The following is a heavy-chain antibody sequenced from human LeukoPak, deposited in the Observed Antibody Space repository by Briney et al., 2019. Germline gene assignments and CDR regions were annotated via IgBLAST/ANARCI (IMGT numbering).Heavy chain of an antibody. CDR2: IYYSGST. Sequence: PSETLSLTCTVSGGSFSSYYWSWIRQPPGKGLEWIGYIYYSGSTNYNPSLKSRVTLSVDTSKNQFSLKLSSVTAADTAVYYCARGGYYYDSSGYYYWFDPWGQGTLVTVSS. D-gene: IGHD3-22*01. CDR1: GGSFSSYY. CDR3: ARGGYYYDSSGYYYWFDP. V-gene: IGHV4-59*01. J-gene: IGHJ5*02.